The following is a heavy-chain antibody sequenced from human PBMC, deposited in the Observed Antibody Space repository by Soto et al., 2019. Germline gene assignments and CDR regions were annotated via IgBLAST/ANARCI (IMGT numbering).Heavy chain of an antibody. CDR2: IKEDGSVQ. Sequence: EVRLVDSGGGLVQPGGSLRLSCAASGFTFSDYWMSWVRQAPGRGLEWVANIKEDGSVQYYVDSVKGRFTISRDNAKNSLFLHMSSLRVEDTAVYYCALECYTNTWGYCWGPGTLVTVSS. J-gene: IGHJ4*02. V-gene: IGHV3-7*03. CDR3: ALECYTNTWGYC. D-gene: IGHD2-2*02. CDR1: GFTFSDYW.